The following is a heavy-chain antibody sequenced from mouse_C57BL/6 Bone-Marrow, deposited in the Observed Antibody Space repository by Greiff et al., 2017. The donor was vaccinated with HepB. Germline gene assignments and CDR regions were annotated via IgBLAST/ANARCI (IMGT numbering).Heavy chain of an antibody. J-gene: IGHJ1*03. CDR2: IWRGGST. Sequence: QVQLQQSGPGLVQPSQSLSITCTVSGFSLTSYGVHWVRQSPGKGLEWLGVIWRGGSTDYNAAFMSRLSITKDNSKSQVFFKMNSLQADDTAIYYCAKNPYGSNWYFDVWGTGTTVTVSS. CDR3: AKNPYGSNWYFDV. V-gene: IGHV2-5*01. D-gene: IGHD1-1*01. CDR1: GFSLTSYG.